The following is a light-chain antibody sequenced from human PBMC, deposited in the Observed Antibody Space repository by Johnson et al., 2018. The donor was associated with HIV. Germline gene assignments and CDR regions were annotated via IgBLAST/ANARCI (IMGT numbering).Light chain of an antibody. J-gene: IGLJ1*01. Sequence: QSVLTQPPSASGTPGQTVTISCSGSSSNIESNTVNWYRQLPGTAPKLLIYRNNQRPSGVPDRFSGSKSGTSATLGITGLQTGDEADYYCGTWDNSLSTGGVFGTGTKVTVL. CDR1: SSNIESNT. CDR3: GTWDNSLSTGGV. CDR2: RNN. V-gene: IGLV1-44*01.